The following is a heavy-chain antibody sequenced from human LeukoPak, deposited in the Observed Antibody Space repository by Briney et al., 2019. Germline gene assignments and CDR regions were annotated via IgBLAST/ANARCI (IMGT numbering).Heavy chain of an antibody. CDR1: DSSIRSAYY. CDR3: AGHSETIVGSVDS. Sequence: SETLSLTCAVSDSSIRSAYYWGWIRQPPGKGLEWIGSIYHSGSTYYKPSLQSRVTISLETSKNQFSLKLISVTAADTAVYYCAGHSETIVGSVDSWGQGILVTVSS. V-gene: IGHV4-38-2*01. CDR2: IYHSGST. D-gene: IGHD3-3*01. J-gene: IGHJ4*02.